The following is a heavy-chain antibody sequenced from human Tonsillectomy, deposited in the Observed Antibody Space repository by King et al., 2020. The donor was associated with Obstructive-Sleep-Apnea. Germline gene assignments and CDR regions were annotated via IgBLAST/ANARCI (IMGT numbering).Heavy chain of an antibody. CDR3: AKDCFVGVTPSYWYFDL. CDR1: GFTFSTYG. J-gene: IGHJ2*01. CDR2: IRYDGSNK. V-gene: IGHV3-30*02. D-gene: IGHD2-21*02. Sequence: QLVQSGGGMVQPGGSLRLSCAGSGFTFSTYGMHWVRQAPGKGLEWVAFIRYDGSNKYYADSVKGRFTISRDKSKNTLYLQMNSLRAEDTAVYYCAKDCFVGVTPSYWYFDLWGRGTLVIVSS.